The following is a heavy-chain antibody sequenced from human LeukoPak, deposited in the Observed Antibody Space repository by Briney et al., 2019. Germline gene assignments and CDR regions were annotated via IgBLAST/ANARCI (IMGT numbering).Heavy chain of an antibody. J-gene: IGHJ4*02. CDR3: ASGGDYYDSNLDL. Sequence: PGRSLRLSCAASGFPFGDYGMHWVRQAPGKGLEWVSSISWKNGGNIGYADSVQGRFTISRDNAKNSLYLQMNSLRAEDTAVYYCASGGDYYDSNLDLWGQGTLVTVSS. V-gene: IGHV3-9*01. CDR2: ISWKNGGNI. CDR1: GFPFGDYG. D-gene: IGHD3-22*01.